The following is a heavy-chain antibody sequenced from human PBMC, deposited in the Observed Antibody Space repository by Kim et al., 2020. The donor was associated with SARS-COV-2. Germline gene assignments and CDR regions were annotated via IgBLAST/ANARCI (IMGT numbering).Heavy chain of an antibody. V-gene: IGHV3-48*02. CDR3: VRDRMGGAFDM. CDR2: ITKSSTTI. J-gene: IGHJ3*02. D-gene: IGHD3-16*01. Sequence: GGSLRLSCATSGFTFSAYDMNWVCQAPGKGLEWLSFITKSSTTIYYADSVEGRFTISRDNAKNSLFLQMNSLRDEDTALYYCVRDRMGGAFDMWDQGTMVTVSS. CDR1: GFTFSAYD.